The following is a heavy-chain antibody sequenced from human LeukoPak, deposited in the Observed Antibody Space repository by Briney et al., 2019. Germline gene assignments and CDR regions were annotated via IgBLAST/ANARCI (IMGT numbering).Heavy chain of an antibody. J-gene: IGHJ3*02. CDR2: INSDGSST. D-gene: IGHD3-22*01. Sequence: GGSLRLSCEASGFTLSSYWMHWVRQAPGKGLVWVSRINSDGSSTTYADSVKGRFTISRDNAKNTLYLQMNSLRAEDTAVYYCVRDRGNYYDSSGYTPGTFDIWGQGTMVTVSS. CDR3: VRDRGNYYDSSGYTPGTFDI. CDR1: GFTLSSYW. V-gene: IGHV3-74*01.